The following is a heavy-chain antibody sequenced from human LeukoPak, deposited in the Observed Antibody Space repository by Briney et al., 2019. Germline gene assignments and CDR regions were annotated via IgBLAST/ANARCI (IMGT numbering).Heavy chain of an antibody. D-gene: IGHD6-13*01. CDR1: GFTFTSYY. Sequence: ASVKVSCKASGFTFTSYYMNWVRQAPGQGLEWMGIINPSGGSTSYAQKFQSRLTVTRDMSTSIVYMELGSLRSEDTAKYYCARHPDSSPALLDLWGQGTMVTVSS. CDR3: ARHPDSSPALLDL. J-gene: IGHJ3*01. CDR2: INPSGGST. V-gene: IGHV1-46*01.